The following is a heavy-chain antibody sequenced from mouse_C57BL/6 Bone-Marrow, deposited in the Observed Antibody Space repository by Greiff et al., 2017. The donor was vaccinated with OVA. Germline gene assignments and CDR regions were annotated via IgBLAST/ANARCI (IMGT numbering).Heavy chain of an antibody. Sequence: VQLQQPGAELVRPGSSVKLSCKASGYTFTSSWMDWVKQRPGQGLEWIGNIYPSDSETHYNQKFKDKATLTVDKSSSTAYMQLSSLTSEDSAVYYCARGGIYYDPWFAYWGQGTLVTVSA. V-gene: IGHV1-61*01. CDR2: IYPSDSET. CDR3: ARGGIYYDPWFAY. J-gene: IGHJ3*01. D-gene: IGHD2-4*01. CDR1: GYTFTSSW.